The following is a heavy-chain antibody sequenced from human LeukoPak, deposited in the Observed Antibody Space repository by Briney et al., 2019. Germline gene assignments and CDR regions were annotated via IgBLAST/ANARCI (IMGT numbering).Heavy chain of an antibody. V-gene: IGHV4-34*01. CDR3: ARGLWNYFDY. D-gene: IGHD3-10*01. J-gene: IGHJ4*02. CDR2: INHSGNT. CDR1: GGSISGYH. Sequence: SETLSLTCAVYGGSISGYHWSWIRQPPGKGLEWIGEINHSGNTNYNPSLKSRVTISVDTSKNQFSLKLSSVTAADMAVYYCARGLWNYFDYWGQGTLVTVSS.